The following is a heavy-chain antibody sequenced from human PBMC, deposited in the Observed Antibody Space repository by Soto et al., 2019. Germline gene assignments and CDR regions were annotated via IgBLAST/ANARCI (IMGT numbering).Heavy chain of an antibody. D-gene: IGHD6-13*01. CDR1: GYTFTSYD. Sequence: ASVKVSCKASGYTFTSYDINWVRQATAQGLEWMGWMNPNSGNTGYAQKFQGRVTMTRNTSISTAYMELSSLRSEDTAVYYCAKRDSSRSPYSNWFDPSGQGALVTVSS. CDR2: MNPNSGNT. V-gene: IGHV1-8*01. CDR3: AKRDSSRSPYSNWFDP. J-gene: IGHJ5*02.